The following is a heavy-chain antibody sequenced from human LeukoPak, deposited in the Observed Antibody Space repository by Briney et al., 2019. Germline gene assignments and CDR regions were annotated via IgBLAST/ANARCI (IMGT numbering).Heavy chain of an antibody. D-gene: IGHD3-3*01. V-gene: IGHV5-51*01. Sequence: GESLKISCKASGYNFDIYWIGWVRQMPGKGLEWMGIIYPGDSDTRYSPSFQGQVTISADRSNSTAYLQWSSLKASDTAMYYCARLLTMTLSADFQHWGQGTLVTVSS. CDR2: IYPGDSDT. J-gene: IGHJ1*01. CDR3: ARLLTMTLSADFQH. CDR1: GYNFDIYW.